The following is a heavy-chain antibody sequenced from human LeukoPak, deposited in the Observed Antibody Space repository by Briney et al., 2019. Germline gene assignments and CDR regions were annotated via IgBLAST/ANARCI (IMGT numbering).Heavy chain of an antibody. J-gene: IGHJ4*02. V-gene: IGHV3-33*01. CDR1: GFTFSSYG. CDR3: ARTEQLGFDY. CDR2: IWYDGSNK. D-gene: IGHD6-13*01. Sequence: GSSVSLSCAASGFTFSSYGMHWVRQAPGKGLEGVAVIWYDGSNKYYADSVKGRFTISRDNSKNTLYLQMNSLRAEDTAVYYCARTEQLGFDYWGQGTLVTVSS.